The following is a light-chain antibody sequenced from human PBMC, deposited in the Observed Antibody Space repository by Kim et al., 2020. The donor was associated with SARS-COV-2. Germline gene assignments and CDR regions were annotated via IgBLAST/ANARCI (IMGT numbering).Light chain of an antibody. Sequence: SPAESATRSCRACTIVSSILAWYQQKPGQAPRLLIYGASTRATGIPARFSGSGSGTEFSLTISSLQSEDFAVYYCQQYNNWPPLTFGQGTKVDIK. CDR3: QQYNNWPPLT. J-gene: IGKJ1*01. V-gene: IGKV3-15*01. CDR2: GAS. CDR1: TIVSSI.